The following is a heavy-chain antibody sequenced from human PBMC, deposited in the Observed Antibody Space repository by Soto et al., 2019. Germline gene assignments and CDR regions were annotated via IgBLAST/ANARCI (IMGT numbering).Heavy chain of an antibody. D-gene: IGHD4-17*01. CDR1: GYTFTSHG. V-gene: IGHV1-18*01. Sequence: QVQMVQSGAEVKKPGASVKVSCKTSGYTFTSHGISWVRQAPGQGLERLGWITPYNGDTNYAQKVRGRITLTTETSTSTAYMELRSLTSDDTAVYYCARDLGYSDYYFDYWGQGTLVTVSS. J-gene: IGHJ4*02. CDR3: ARDLGYSDYYFDY. CDR2: ITPYNGDT.